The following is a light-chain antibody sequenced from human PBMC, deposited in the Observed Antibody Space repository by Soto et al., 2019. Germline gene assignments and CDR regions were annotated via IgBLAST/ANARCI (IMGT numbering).Light chain of an antibody. V-gene: IGLV1-40*01. Sequence: LTQPPSVSGAPGQRVTISCTGSSSNIGAGYDVHWYQQLPGTAPKLLIYGNNNRPSGVPDRFSGSKSGTSASLAVTGLQAEDEADYYCQYYATGLSVLYVFGTGTKVT. J-gene: IGLJ1*01. CDR2: GNN. CDR1: SSNIGAGYD. CDR3: QYYATGLSVLYV.